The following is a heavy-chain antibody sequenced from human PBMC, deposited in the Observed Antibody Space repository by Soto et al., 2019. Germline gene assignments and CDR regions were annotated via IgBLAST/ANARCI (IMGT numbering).Heavy chain of an antibody. J-gene: IGHJ4*02. CDR3: AKDRYSSGLMAED. CDR1: GLRFSSFA. Sequence: VQLLESGGDLVQPGGSLRLSCAASGLRFSSFAMSWVRQSPGKGLEWVSSITGSGGATYYADCVKGRFTISRDNSNDKVFLQMNTLTADDTALYYCAKDRYSSGLMAEDWGQGTLVTVSS. CDR2: ITGSGGAT. V-gene: IGHV3-23*01. D-gene: IGHD6-19*01.